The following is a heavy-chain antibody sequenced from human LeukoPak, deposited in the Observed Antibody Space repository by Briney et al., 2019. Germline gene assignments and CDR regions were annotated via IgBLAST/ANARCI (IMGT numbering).Heavy chain of an antibody. J-gene: IGHJ4*02. Sequence: GGSLRLSCAASGFTVSSYGMHWVRQAPGKGLEWVAFIRYDGSNKYYAGSVKGRFTISRDNSKNTLYLQMNSLRAEDTAVYYCAKGRGSSHTYYFDYWGQGTLVTVSS. D-gene: IGHD6-13*01. CDR1: GFTVSSYG. CDR3: AKGRGSSHTYYFDY. V-gene: IGHV3-30*02. CDR2: IRYDGSNK.